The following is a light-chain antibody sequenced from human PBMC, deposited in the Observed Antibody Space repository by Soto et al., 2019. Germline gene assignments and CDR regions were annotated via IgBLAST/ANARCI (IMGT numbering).Light chain of an antibody. CDR1: QDINIY. V-gene: IGKV1-33*01. CDR3: QQYDILPIT. Sequence: IQMTQSPSSLFASVWGRVTITCQATQDINIYLNWYQQKAGKAPNLLIYDASNLEIGVPTRCSRSGSGKHFTFTISSLQAEDIGTYYCQQYDILPITFGRGTRLEIK. CDR2: DAS. J-gene: IGKJ5*01.